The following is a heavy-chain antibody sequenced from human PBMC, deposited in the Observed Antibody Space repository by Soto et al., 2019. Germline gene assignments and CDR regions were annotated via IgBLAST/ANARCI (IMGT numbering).Heavy chain of an antibody. CDR2: INPSGGST. V-gene: IGHV1-46*01. CDR1: GYTFTSYY. D-gene: IGHD5-18*01. J-gene: IGHJ6*02. CDR3: ARDRMAMAHPPIYYYYGMDV. Sequence: ASVKVSCKASGYTFTSYYMHWVRQAPGQGLEWMGIINPSGGSTSYAQKFQGGVTMTRDTSTSTVYMELSSLRSEDTAVYYCARDRMAMAHPPIYYYYGMDVWGQGTTVTVSS.